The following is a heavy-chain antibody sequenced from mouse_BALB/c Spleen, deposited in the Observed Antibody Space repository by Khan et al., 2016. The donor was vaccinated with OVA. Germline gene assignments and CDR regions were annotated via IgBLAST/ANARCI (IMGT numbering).Heavy chain of an antibody. Sequence: EVELVESGGGLVKPGGSLKVSCAASGFTFSNYAMSWVRQTAEKRMEWVASISSGGNTSFPDSVKGRFTISRDNVRNIVYLQMSSLMSDDTAMYYCARDYWFVYWGQGTLVTVAA. CDR2: ISSGGNT. CDR1: GFTFSNYA. CDR3: ARDYWFVY. V-gene: IGHV5-6-5*01. J-gene: IGHJ3*01.